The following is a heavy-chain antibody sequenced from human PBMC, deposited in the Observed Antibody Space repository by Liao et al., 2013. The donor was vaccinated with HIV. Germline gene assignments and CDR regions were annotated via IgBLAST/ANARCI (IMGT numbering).Heavy chain of an antibody. CDR1: GGSISSGSYY. CDR3: ARVQWXPAPNWYSDL. Sequence: QVQLQESGPGLVKPSQTLSLTCTVSGGSISSGSYYWSWIRQPAGKGLEWIGEINHSGSTNYNPSLKSRVSISADTSSNHVSLKLTSMTAADTAVYYCARVQWXPAPNWYSDLWGRGTLVIVSS. V-gene: IGHV4-61*02. J-gene: IGHJ2*01. CDR2: INHSGST. D-gene: IGHD1-26*01.